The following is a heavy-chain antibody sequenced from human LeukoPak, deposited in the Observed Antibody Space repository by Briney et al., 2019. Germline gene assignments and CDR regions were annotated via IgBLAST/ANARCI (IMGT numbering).Heavy chain of an antibody. D-gene: IGHD3-10*01. CDR3: ARAPAQYGSCPDY. Sequence: GGSLRLSCAASGFTFSSYAMSWVRQAPGKGLEWVSEISGSGGSTYYADSVKGRFTISRDNSKNTLYLQMNSLRAEDTAVYYCARAPAQYGSCPDYWGQGTLVTVSS. J-gene: IGHJ4*02. CDR2: ISGSGGST. CDR1: GFTFSSYA. V-gene: IGHV3-23*01.